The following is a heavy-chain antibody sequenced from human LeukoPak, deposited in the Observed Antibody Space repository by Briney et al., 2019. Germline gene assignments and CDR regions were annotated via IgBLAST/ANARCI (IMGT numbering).Heavy chain of an antibody. J-gene: IGHJ4*02. CDR3: AKRLPYCFDY. Sequence: GGSLRLSCAASGFSFDDYAMHWVRQAPGKGLQWVSGIGWNGGGIVYADSVKGRFTISRDNSKNTLFLQMDSLRAEDTAVYYCAKRLPYCFDYWGQGTLVTVSS. CDR2: IGWNGGGI. V-gene: IGHV3-9*01. CDR1: GFSFDDYA.